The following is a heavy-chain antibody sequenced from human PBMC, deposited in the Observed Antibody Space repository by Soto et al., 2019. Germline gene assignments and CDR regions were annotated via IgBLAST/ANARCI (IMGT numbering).Heavy chain of an antibody. Sequence: QVQLVQSGAEVKKPGASVKVSCKASGYTFTSYGISWVRQAPGQGLEWMGWISAYNGNTNYAQKLQGRVTMTTDTSTSTAYMELRSRRSDDTAVYYCARESKAFGAVAATKGVGYWGQGTLVTVSS. CDR3: ARESKAFGAVAATKGVGY. V-gene: IGHV1-18*01. CDR1: GYTFTSYG. CDR2: ISAYNGNT. J-gene: IGHJ4*02. D-gene: IGHD6-19*01.